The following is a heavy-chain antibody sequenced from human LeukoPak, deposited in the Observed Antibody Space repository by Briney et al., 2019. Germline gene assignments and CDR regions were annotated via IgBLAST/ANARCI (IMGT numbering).Heavy chain of an antibody. CDR1: GFTFSTYS. D-gene: IGHD3-10*02. Sequence: KTGGSLSLSCAASGFTFSTYSMNWVRQAPGKGLEWVSCISTRSTYIYYADSVKGRFTISRDNAKNSLYLQMNSLRAEDTAVYYCAELGITMIGGVWGKGTTVTISS. CDR2: ISTRSTYI. J-gene: IGHJ6*04. CDR3: AELGITMIGGV. V-gene: IGHV3-21*01.